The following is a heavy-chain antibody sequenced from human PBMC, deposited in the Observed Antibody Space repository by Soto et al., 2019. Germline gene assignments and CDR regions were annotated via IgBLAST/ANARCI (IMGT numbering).Heavy chain of an antibody. D-gene: IGHD6-19*01. V-gene: IGHV3-21*01. J-gene: IGHJ4*02. CDR1: GFTFSSYS. CDR2: ICSSSSYI. CDR3: ARDRIAVAGQVDY. Sequence: GGSLRLSYAASGFTFSSYSMNWVRQAPGKGLEWVSSICSSSSYIYYADSVKGRFTISRDNAKNSLYLQMNSLRAEDTAVYYCARDRIAVAGQVDYWGQGTLVTVSS.